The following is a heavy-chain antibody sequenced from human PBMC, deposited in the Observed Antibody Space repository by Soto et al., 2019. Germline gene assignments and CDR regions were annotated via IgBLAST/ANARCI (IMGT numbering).Heavy chain of an antibody. J-gene: IGHJ6*02. D-gene: IGHD3-22*01. CDR2: IYPGDSDT. Sequence: GESLKISCKGSGYSFTSYWIGWVRQMPGKGLEWMGIIYPGDSDTRYSPSFQGQVTISADKSISTAYLQWSSLKASDTAMYYCARSPDASSGPAYYYGMDVWGQGTTVTVSS. CDR1: GYSFTSYW. CDR3: ARSPDASSGPAYYYGMDV. V-gene: IGHV5-51*01.